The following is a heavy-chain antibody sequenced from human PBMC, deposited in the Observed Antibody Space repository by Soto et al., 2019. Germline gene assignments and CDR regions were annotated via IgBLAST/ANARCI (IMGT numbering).Heavy chain of an antibody. CDR3: ATQEVGGSYVYTFDP. V-gene: IGHV4-59*08. J-gene: IGHJ5*02. CDR2: IYYTGST. CDR1: GGSISTYY. D-gene: IGHD1-26*01. Sequence: SETLSLTCTVSGGSISTYYWSWIRQPPGKGLEWIGYIYYTGSTKYNPSLKSRVTMSVDTSKNQFSLKMSSVTAADTAVYYCATQEVGGSYVYTFDPWGQGTLVTVSS.